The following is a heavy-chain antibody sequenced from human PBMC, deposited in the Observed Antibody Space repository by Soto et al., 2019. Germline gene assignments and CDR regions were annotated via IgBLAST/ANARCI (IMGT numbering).Heavy chain of an antibody. CDR3: ARFDPSYYYYGMDV. J-gene: IGHJ6*02. V-gene: IGHV1-69*13. Sequence: SVKVSCKASVGTFSSHACSWVRQAPGKGLAWMGGIIPIFGTANYAQKFQGRVTITADESTSTAYMEMSSLRSEDTAVYYCARFDPSYYYYGMDVWGQGTKVTVSS. CDR1: VGTFSSHA. CDR2: IIPIFGTA.